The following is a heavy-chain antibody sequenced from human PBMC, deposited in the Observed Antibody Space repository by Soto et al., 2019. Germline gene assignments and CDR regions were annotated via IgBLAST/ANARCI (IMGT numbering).Heavy chain of an antibody. J-gene: IGHJ4*02. CDR1: GYTFTNYW. V-gene: IGHV5-51*01. D-gene: IGHD3-16*01. CDR2: IFPGDSDT. CDR3: VRPNFGALTHFDF. Sequence: GESLKISCKAIGYTFTNYWIGWVRQTPGKGLEWMGIIFPGDSDTRYNPSFEGQVTVSADESISTAYLQWNTLKASDTAMYYCVRPNFGALTHFDFWGQGTLATVSS.